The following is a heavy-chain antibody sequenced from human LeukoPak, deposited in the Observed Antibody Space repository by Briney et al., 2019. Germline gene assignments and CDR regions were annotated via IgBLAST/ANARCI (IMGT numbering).Heavy chain of an antibody. CDR1: GGSFSDYY. J-gene: IGHJ4*02. V-gene: IGHV4-34*01. CDR2: INHSGST. CDR3: AREWFGDLAPY. Sequence: PSETLSLTCAVYGGSFSDYYWSWIRQPPGKGLEWIGEINHSGSTNYNPSLKSRVTISVDTSKNQFSLKLSSVTAAVTAVYYCAREWFGDLAPYWGQGTLVTVSS. D-gene: IGHD3-10*01.